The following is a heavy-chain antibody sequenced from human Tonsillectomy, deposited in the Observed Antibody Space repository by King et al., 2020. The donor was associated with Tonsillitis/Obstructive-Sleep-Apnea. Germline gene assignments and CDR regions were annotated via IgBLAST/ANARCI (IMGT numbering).Heavy chain of an antibody. J-gene: IGHJ4*02. CDR2: ISSRSNYI. V-gene: IGHV3-21*01. D-gene: IGHD1-14*01. CDR1: GFTFSRYS. CDR3: ARDPRDGTFVDY. Sequence: EVQLVESGGGLVKPGGSLRLSCAASGFTFSRYSMNWVRQAPGKGPEWVSSISSRSNYIDYAQSVKGRFTASRDKAKSSLYLQLNSLRADETAVYYCARDPRDGTFVDYWGQGTLVTVSS.